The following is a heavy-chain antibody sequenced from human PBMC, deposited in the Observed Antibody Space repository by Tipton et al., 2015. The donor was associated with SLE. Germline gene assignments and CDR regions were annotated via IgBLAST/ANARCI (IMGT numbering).Heavy chain of an antibody. Sequence: SLRLSCAASGLTFSTYWMSWVRQAPGKGLEWLANINQDGSEKKYAVSVKGRFTISRDNTKNFLHLQMNSLRAEDTADYYCVGGGEPGGFFYYGMDVWGQGTTVTVSS. V-gene: IGHV3-7*01. J-gene: IGHJ6*02. CDR1: GLTFSTYW. D-gene: IGHD2-21*01. CDR2: INQDGSEK. CDR3: VGGGEPGGFFYYGMDV.